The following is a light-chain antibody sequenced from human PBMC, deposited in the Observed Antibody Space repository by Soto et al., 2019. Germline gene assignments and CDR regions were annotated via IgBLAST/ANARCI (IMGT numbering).Light chain of an antibody. V-gene: IGKV3-11*01. CDR2: DAS. J-gene: IGKJ5*01. Sequence: EIVLTQSPGTLSLSPGERATLSCRASQSVGSDLAWYQQKPGQAPRLLIYDASDRAPGIPARFSGSGSTTDFTLTINNLEPEDFAVYYCQQRSNWPPSITFGQGTRLEIK. CDR3: QQRSNWPPSIT. CDR1: QSVGSD.